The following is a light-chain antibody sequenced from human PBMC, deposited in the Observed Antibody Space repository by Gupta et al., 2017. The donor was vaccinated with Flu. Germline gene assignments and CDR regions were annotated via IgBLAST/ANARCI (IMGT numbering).Light chain of an antibody. V-gene: IGLV2-14*03. J-gene: IGLJ2*01. CDR3: SSYTSSDTVV. CDR1: SSDVGGYNY. CDR2: DVS. Sequence: QSALTQPASVSGSPGQPITISCTGSSSDVGGYNYVSWYQQYPGKAPKLMIYDVSNRPSGVSNRFSGSKSANTASLTISGLQAEDEADYYCSSYTSSDTVVFGGGTKLTVL.